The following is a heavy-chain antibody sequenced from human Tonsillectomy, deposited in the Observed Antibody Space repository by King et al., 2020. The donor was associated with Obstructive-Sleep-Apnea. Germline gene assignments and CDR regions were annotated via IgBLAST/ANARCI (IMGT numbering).Heavy chain of an antibody. V-gene: IGHV2-5*02. CDR3: AHRLAIATAGEGWYFDY. J-gene: IGHJ4*01. CDR1: GFSLSTSGVG. CDR2: IYWDDDK. Sequence: VTLKESGPTLVKPPQTLTLTCTFSGFSLSTSGVGVGWIRQPPGKALEWLALIYWDDDKRYSPSLKSRLTITKDSSKNQVVLTMTNMDPVDTATYYCAHRLAIATAGEGWYFDYWGHGTLVTVSS. D-gene: IGHD6-13*01.